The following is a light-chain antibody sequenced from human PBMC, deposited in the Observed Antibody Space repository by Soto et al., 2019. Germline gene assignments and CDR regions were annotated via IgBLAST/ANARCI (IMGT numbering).Light chain of an antibody. CDR3: SSYAGSNNFV. J-gene: IGLJ1*01. Sequence: QSALTQPASSSGFPGQSVTISCTGTSSDVGYYDYVSWYQQHPGKAPKLVIYEVTKRPSGVPDRVSASKSGNTASLTVSGLRAEDEADYYCSSYAGSNNFVFRSGTKVTVL. CDR2: EVT. CDR1: SSDVGYYDY. V-gene: IGLV2-8*01.